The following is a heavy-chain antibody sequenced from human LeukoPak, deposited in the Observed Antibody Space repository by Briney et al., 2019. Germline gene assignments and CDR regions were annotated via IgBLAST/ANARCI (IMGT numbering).Heavy chain of an antibody. J-gene: IGHJ4*02. CDR3: AKGGSYDRTYSNY. V-gene: IGHV3-23*01. CDR1: GFTFTNYG. D-gene: IGHD1-26*01. Sequence: GGSLRLSCAASGFTFTNYGMTWVRQAPGKGLEWVSAISGSGGSTYYADSVKGRFTISRDNSKNTLYLQMNSLRAEDTAVYYRAKGGSYDRTYSNYWGQGTLVTVSS. CDR2: ISGSGGST.